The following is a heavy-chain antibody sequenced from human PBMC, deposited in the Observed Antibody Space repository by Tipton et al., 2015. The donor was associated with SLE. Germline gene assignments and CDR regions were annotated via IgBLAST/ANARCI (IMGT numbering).Heavy chain of an antibody. Sequence: TLSLTYTVSGGSISSYYWSWIRQPPGKGLEWIGYIYYSGSTNYNPSLKSRVTISVDTSKNQFSLKLSSVTAADTAVYYCASGEGLAAALFDYWGQGTLVTVSS. V-gene: IGHV4-59*01. D-gene: IGHD6-13*01. CDR2: IYYSGST. CDR3: ASGEGLAAALFDY. CDR1: GGSISSYY. J-gene: IGHJ4*02.